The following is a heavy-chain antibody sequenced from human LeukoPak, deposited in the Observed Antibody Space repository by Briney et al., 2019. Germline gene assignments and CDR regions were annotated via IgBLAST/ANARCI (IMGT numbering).Heavy chain of an antibody. CDR1: GFTFSSYH. D-gene: IGHD2-2*01. V-gene: IGHV3-33*08. CDR3: ARVKYCSSSSCYSTFDY. J-gene: IGHJ4*02. CDR2: IWYDGSNT. Sequence: GGSLRLSCAVSGFTFSSYHMNWVRQAPGKGLEWVAVIWYDGSNTHYVDSVKGRFTISRDNSKNTLYLQMNSLRAEDTAVYYCARVKYCSSSSCYSTFDYWGQGTLVTVSS.